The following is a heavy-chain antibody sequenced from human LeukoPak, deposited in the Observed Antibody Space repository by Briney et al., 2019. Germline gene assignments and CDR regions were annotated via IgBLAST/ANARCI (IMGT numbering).Heavy chain of an antibody. CDR3: ARDFRKKSAGIGVVTSVVAFDI. Sequence: PGGSLRLSCAASGLTVSSNYMSWVRQAPGKGLEWLSVIYNGDMTYYADSVKGRFTISRDNSKNTLYLQMNNLRAEDTAVYYCARDFRKKSAGIGVVTSVVAFDIWGQGTMVTVSS. J-gene: IGHJ3*02. D-gene: IGHD3-3*01. V-gene: IGHV3-66*01. CDR1: GLTVSSNY. CDR2: IYNGDMT.